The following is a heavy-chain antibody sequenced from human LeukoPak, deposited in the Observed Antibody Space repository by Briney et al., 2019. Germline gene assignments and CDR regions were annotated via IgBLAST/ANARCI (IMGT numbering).Heavy chain of an antibody. CDR2: ISRDGSDK. CDR1: GFTLSDYA. D-gene: IGHD1-7*01. J-gene: IGHJ4*02. V-gene: IGHV3-30-3*01. CDR3: ARDYWWNYDY. Sequence: GGSLRLSCAASGFTLSDYAMHWVRQAPGKGLEWVAVISRDGSDKYYPGSVRGRFTVSRDNSKNTIYLQMDSLRAEDTAIYYCARDYWWNYDYWGQGTLVTVSS.